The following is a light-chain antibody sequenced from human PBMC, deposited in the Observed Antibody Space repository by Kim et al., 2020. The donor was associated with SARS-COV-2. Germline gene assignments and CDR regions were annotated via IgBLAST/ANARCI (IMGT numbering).Light chain of an antibody. Sequence: PGKPARITCGGNNIGSKSVHWYQQKPGQAPVLVIYYDSDRPSGIPERFSGSNSGNTATLTISRIEAGDEADYYCQVWDSSSDHYVVFGGGTQLTVL. V-gene: IGLV3-21*04. CDR3: QVWDSSSDHYVV. J-gene: IGLJ2*01. CDR2: YDS. CDR1: NIGSKS.